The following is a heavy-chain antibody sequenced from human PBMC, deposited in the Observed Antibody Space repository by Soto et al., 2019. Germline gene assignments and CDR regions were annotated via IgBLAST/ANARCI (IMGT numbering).Heavy chain of an antibody. CDR2: FDSEDGET. CDR1: GYTLTELS. Sequence: ASVKVSCKVSGYTLTELSMHWVRQAPGKGLEWMGGFDSEDGETIYAQKFQGRVTMTEDTSTDTAYMELSSLRSEDTAVYYCLGSTSCYSRPDFDYWGQGTLVTVSS. V-gene: IGHV1-24*01. CDR3: LGSTSCYSRPDFDY. D-gene: IGHD2-2*01. J-gene: IGHJ4*02.